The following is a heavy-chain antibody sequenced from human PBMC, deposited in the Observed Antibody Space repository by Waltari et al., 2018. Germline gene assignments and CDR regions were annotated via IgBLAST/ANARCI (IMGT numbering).Heavy chain of an antibody. V-gene: IGHV3-23*01. D-gene: IGHD2-2*01. CDR3: AKAGGDIVVVPAANWFDP. CDR2: ISGSGGST. J-gene: IGHJ5*02. Sequence: EVQLLESGGGLVQPGGSLRLSCAASGFTFSSYAMSWVRQAPGKGLEWVSAISGSGGSTYYADSVKGRFTISRDNSKNTLYLQMNSLRAEDTAVYYCAKAGGDIVVVPAANWFDPWGQGTLVTVSS. CDR1: GFTFSSYA.